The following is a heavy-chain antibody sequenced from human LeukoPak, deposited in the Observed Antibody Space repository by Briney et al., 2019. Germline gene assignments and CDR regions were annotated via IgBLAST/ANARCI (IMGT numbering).Heavy chain of an antibody. CDR2: INHSGST. CDR3: ARGCSGGSCYPAHFDY. Sequence: PSETLSLNCACNGWSFSCYFWSWLRQPPGKGLEWIGEINHSGSTNYNPSLKSRVTISVDTSKKQLSLKLSSVTAADMAVYYSARGCSGGSCYPAHFDYWGQGTLVTVSS. CDR1: GWSFSCYF. D-gene: IGHD2-15*01. J-gene: IGHJ4*02. V-gene: IGHV4-34*01.